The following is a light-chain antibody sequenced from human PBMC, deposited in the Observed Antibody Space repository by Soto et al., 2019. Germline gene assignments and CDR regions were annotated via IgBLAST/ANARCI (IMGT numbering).Light chain of an antibody. J-gene: IGLJ2*01. Sequence: QSVLTQPPSVSGAPGQRVTISCTGSSSNIGAGYDVHWYQQLPGTAPKLLIYGNSNRPSGVPDRFSGSKSGTSASLAITGLQAEDEADYYCQSYGSSPSFGGGTKLTVL. CDR3: QSYGSSPS. CDR1: SSNIGAGYD. V-gene: IGLV1-40*01. CDR2: GNS.